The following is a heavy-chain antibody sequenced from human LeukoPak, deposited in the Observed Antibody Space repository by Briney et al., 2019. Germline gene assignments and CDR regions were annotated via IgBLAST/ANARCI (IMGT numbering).Heavy chain of an antibody. Sequence: GGPLRLSCAASGFTFSSYGRSWVRQARGRGLEWGSAISGSGGSTYYADSVKGRFTISSDNSKTALYLQMNSLGSEDTAGYYCAKDHIVYYCDYDLPDYCGQPTLATVSS. CDR3: AKDHIVYYCDYDLPDY. CDR2: ISGSGGST. J-gene: IGHJ4*02. CDR1: GFTFSSYG. D-gene: IGHD4-17*01. V-gene: IGHV3-23*01.